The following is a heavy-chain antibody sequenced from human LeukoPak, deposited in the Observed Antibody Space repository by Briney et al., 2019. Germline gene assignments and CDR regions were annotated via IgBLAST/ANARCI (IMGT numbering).Heavy chain of an antibody. CDR1: GFTFSSYE. CDR2: ITRTSETI. Sequence: HPGGSLRLSCAASGFTFSSYEMNWVRQAPGKGLEWISYITRTSETIYYADSVKGRFILSRDNAKNSLFLQMNSLRAEDTAVYYCARDGPGDFDYWGQGTLVTVSS. J-gene: IGHJ4*02. CDR3: ARDGPGDFDY. V-gene: IGHV3-48*03.